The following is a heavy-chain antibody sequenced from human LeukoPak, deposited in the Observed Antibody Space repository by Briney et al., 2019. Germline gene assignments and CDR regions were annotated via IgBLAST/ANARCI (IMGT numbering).Heavy chain of an antibody. J-gene: IGHJ5*02. Sequence: ASVKLSCKASGYTFTSYGISWVRQAPGQGLEWMGWISAYNGNTNYAQNLQGRVTMTTDTSTSTAYMELRSLRSDDTAVYYCARASPLANWGSASPSGTWGQGTLVTVSS. CDR1: GYTFTSYG. V-gene: IGHV1-18*01. D-gene: IGHD7-27*01. CDR2: ISAYNGNT. CDR3: ARASPLANWGSASPSGT.